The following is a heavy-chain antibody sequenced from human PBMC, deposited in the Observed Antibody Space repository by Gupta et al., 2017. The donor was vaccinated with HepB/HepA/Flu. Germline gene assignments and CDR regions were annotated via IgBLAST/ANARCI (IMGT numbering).Heavy chain of an antibody. Sequence: EVQLVESGGGLVQPGGSLRLSCAASGFTFSSYSMNWVRQAPGQGLEWVSYISSSSSTIYYADSVKGRFTISRDNAKNSLYLQMNSLRDEDTAVYYCARDYTYCTNGVCPNWYFDLWGRGTLVTVSS. CDR1: GFTFSSYS. J-gene: IGHJ2*01. CDR2: ISSSSSTI. CDR3: ARDYTYCTNGVCPNWYFDL. V-gene: IGHV3-48*02. D-gene: IGHD2-8*01.